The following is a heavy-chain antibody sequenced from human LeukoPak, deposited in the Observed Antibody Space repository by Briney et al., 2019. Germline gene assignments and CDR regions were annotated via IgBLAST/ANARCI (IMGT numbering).Heavy chain of an antibody. CDR3: TTDPITFGGVIVSFHY. Sequence: GRSLRLSCTASGFTFGDYPMSWVRQAPGKGLEWVGFIRSKAYGGTTEYAASGKGRFAIPRDESKSIAYLQVNSLKTEDTAVYYCTTDPITFGGVIVSFHYWGQGTLVTVSS. J-gene: IGHJ4*02. CDR2: IRSKAYGGTT. V-gene: IGHV3-49*04. D-gene: IGHD3-16*02. CDR1: GFTFGDYP.